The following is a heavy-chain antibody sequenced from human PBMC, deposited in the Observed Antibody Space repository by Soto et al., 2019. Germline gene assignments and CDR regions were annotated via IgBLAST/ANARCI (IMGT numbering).Heavy chain of an antibody. Sequence: ASETLPLTCTVSGGSITTGAHFWSWIPQYPGKGLELIGYIYYSGTTHYNPSLKSRVNISIDTSRKQFSLNLRSVTAADTAVYYCASLPDYYDSSGYFQVFDYWGQGTLVTVS. V-gene: IGHV4-31*03. CDR2: IYYSGTT. CDR1: GGSITTGAHF. D-gene: IGHD3-22*01. CDR3: ASLPDYYDSSGYFQVFDY. J-gene: IGHJ4*02.